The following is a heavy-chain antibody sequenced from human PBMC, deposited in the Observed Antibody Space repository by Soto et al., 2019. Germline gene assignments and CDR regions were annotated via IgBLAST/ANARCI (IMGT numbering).Heavy chain of an antibody. Sequence: SETLSLTCTVSGGSISSNYWTWIRQPPGKGLEWIGYVYNSGSTNYNPSLKSRVTISEDTSKSQFSLKVNSMTAADTAVYYCARYRREAVAGYTLDNWGQGILVTVYS. CDR3: ARYRREAVAGYTLDN. V-gene: IGHV4-59*01. J-gene: IGHJ4*02. CDR2: VYNSGST. CDR1: GGSISSNY. D-gene: IGHD6-13*01.